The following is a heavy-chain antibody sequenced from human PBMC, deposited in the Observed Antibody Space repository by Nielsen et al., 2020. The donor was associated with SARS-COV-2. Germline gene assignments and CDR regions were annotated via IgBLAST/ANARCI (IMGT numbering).Heavy chain of an antibody. Sequence: GEPLKISCKGSGYSFTSYWIGWVRQMPGKGLEWMGIIYPGDSDTRYSPSFQGQVTISADKSISTAYLQWSSLKASDTAMYYCARHNSSSWYYFDYWGQGTLVTVSS. CDR3: ARHNSSSWYYFDY. CDR1: GYSFTSYW. D-gene: IGHD6-13*01. V-gene: IGHV5-51*01. CDR2: IYPGDSDT. J-gene: IGHJ4*02.